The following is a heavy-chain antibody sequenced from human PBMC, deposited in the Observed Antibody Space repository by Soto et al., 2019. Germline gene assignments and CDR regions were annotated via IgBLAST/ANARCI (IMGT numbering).Heavy chain of an antibody. CDR3: ARALPIARSRLYVPFRY. V-gene: IGHV1-18*01. CDR2: LSAYNGNT. CDR1: GYTFTSYG. J-gene: IGHJ1*01. D-gene: IGHD2-2*01. Sequence: QVQLVQSGAEVKKPGASVKVSCKASGYTFTSYGISWVRQAPGQGLEWMGWLSAYNGNTNYAQKLQGRVTMTTDTPPCTAYMELRRVGSDVTAGYFCARALPIARSRLYVPFRYWGQGTMVTVSS.